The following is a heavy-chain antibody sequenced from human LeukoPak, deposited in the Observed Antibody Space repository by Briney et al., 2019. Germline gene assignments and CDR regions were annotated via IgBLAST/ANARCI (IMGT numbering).Heavy chain of an antibody. J-gene: IGHJ6*03. V-gene: IGHV1-69*05. CDR2: IIPIFDTA. Sequence: ASVKVSCKASGGTFSGYAISWVRQAPGQGLEWMGGIIPIFDTANYAQKFQGRVTITTDESTSTAYMELSSLRSEDTAVYYCASGRGYYYYYYYMDVWGKGTTVTVSS. CDR3: ASGRGYYYYYYYMDV. CDR1: GGTFSGYA.